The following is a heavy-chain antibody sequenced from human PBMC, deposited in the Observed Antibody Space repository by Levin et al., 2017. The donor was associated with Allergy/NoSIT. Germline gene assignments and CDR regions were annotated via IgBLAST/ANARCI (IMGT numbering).Heavy chain of an antibody. CDR2: IFSNEKK. CDR3: GRIPNYYDSSAYNYFLPWAVDI. CDR1: GFSLSNTRMG. V-gene: IGHV2-26*01. D-gene: IGHD3-22*01. Sequence: SGPTLVKPTETLTLTCTVSGFSLSNTRMGVSWIRQPPGKALEWLAHIFSNEKKSFSTSLKSRLTISKDTSKSQVVRTMTNMEPVDSATYYCGRIPNYYDSSAYNYFLPWAVDIWGQGTTVTVSS. J-gene: IGHJ3*02.